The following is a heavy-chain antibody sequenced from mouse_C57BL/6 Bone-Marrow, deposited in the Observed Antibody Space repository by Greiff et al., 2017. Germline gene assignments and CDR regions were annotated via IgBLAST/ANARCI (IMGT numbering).Heavy chain of an antibody. J-gene: IGHJ4*01. CDR1: GFSLTGYG. CDR2: IWGDGST. Sequence: VQLQESGPGLVAPSQSLSITCTVSGFSLTGYGVNWVRQPPGKGLEWLGMIWGDGSTDYNSARKSRLSISKDNSKSQVFLKMNSLQTDATDRYYWARRTSYDAMDYWGQGTSVTVSS. CDR3: ARRTSYDAMDY. V-gene: IGHV2-6-7*01.